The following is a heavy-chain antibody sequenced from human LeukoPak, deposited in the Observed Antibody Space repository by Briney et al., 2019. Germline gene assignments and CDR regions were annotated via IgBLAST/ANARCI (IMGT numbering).Heavy chain of an antibody. J-gene: IGHJ6*03. CDR1: GGSISSYY. V-gene: IGHV4-59*01. D-gene: IGHD5-12*01. Sequence: SETLSLTCTVSGGSISSYYWSWIRHPPGKGLEWIGHIYYSGSTNYNASLKSRVTISVDPSKNQFSLKLSSVTAADTAVYYCARVATRYYYYYYMDVWGKGTTVTVSS. CDR2: IYYSGST. CDR3: ARVATRYYYYYYMDV.